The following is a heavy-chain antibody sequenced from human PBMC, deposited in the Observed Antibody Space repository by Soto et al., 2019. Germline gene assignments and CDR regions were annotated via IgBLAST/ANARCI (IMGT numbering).Heavy chain of an antibody. CDR1: GGSISSYY. CDR3: ARGRYSSGWTDY. CDR2: IYYSGST. J-gene: IGHJ4*02. Sequence: PSETLSLTCTVSGGSISSYYWSWIRQPPGKGLEWIGYIYYSGSTNYNPSLKSRVTISVDTSKNQFSLKLSSVTAADTAVYYCARGRYSSGWTDYWGQGTLVTVPQ. D-gene: IGHD6-19*01. V-gene: IGHV4-59*01.